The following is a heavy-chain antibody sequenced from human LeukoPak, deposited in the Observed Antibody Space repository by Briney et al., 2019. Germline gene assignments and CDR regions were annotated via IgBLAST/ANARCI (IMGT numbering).Heavy chain of an antibody. CDR3: ARDRGSSGWYEFDY. CDR1: GFTSSNYL. J-gene: IGHJ4*02. CDR2: IKQDGSEK. Sequence: QPGGSLRISCAASGFTSSNYLMSWVRQAPGKGLEWMANIKQDGSEKYYVDSVKGRFTISRDNAKNSLYLQMNSLRAEDTAVYYCARDRGSSGWYEFDYWGQGTLVTVSS. V-gene: IGHV3-7*01. D-gene: IGHD6-19*01.